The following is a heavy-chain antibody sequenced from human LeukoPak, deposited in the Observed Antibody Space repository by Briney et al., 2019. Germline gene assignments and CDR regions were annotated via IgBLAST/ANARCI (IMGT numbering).Heavy chain of an antibody. J-gene: IGHJ4*02. Sequence: GGSLRLSCAASGFTFSNFAMTWVRQAPGKGLEWVSSIVGSSSTYYADSLKGRFTISRDSAKNSLYLQMNSLRAEDTAVYYCAKIGAGSSRDYWGQGTLVTVSS. CDR3: AKIGAGSSRDY. CDR1: GFTFSNFA. CDR2: IVGSSST. V-gene: IGHV3-21*01. D-gene: IGHD6-13*01.